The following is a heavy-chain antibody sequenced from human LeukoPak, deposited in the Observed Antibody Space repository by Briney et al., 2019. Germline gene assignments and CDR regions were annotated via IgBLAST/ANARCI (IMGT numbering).Heavy chain of an antibody. J-gene: IGHJ4*01. CDR2: TYLRSKWYN. Sequence: SQTLSLTCAISGDSVSSSRAAWNWIRQPPSGGLEWLGRTYLRSKWYNGYAVSVKSRITINPDTSKNQFSLQLNSVTPEDTAVYYCARGNNGYIVYWGHGTLVTVSS. D-gene: IGHD2-8*01. CDR3: ARGNNGYIVY. V-gene: IGHV6-1*01. CDR1: GDSVSSSRAA.